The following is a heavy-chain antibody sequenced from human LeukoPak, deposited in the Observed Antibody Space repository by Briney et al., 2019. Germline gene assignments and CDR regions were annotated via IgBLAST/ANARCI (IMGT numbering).Heavy chain of an antibody. V-gene: IGHV3-23*01. J-gene: IGHJ4*02. Sequence: GGSLRLSCAASGFTFSSYAMSWVRQAPGKGLEWVSAISGFAAGTYYADSVKGRFTISRDNSKNTLYLQMNSLTAEDTALYYCAKDRYGSGSYYNPIFDYWGQGTLVTVSS. CDR3: AKDRYGSGSYYNPIFDY. CDR1: GFTFSSYA. D-gene: IGHD3-10*01. CDR2: ISGFAAGT.